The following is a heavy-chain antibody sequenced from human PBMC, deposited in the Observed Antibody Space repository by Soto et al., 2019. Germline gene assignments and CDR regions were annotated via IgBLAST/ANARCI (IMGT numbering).Heavy chain of an antibody. CDR2: IFPDDSDT. CDR1: GYSFTSYW. J-gene: IGHJ5*02. V-gene: IGHV5-51*01. Sequence: GESLKISGKSSGYSFTSYWIAWVRQVPGKGLEWMGIIFPDDSDTRYSPSFQGQVTISVDKSISTAYLQWSSLKASDTAIYYCARRGKEYTKSFWFDPWGQGTLVTVSS. D-gene: IGHD2-2*02. CDR3: ARRGKEYTKSFWFDP.